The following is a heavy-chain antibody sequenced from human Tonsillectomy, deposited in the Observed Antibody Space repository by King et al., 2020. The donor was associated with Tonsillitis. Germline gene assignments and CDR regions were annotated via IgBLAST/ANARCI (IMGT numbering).Heavy chain of an antibody. CDR3: TPEYSSSSWYYYYYMDV. J-gene: IGHJ6*03. D-gene: IGHD6-6*01. V-gene: IGHV3-73*02. CDR1: GFTFSGSA. CDR2: IRSKANSYAT. Sequence: VQLVESGGGLVQPGGSLKLSCAASGFTFSGSAMHWVRQASGKGLEWVGRIRSKANSYATAYAASVKGRLTISRDDSKKTAYLQMNSLKTEDTAVYYCTPEYSSSSWYYYYYMDVWGKGTTVTVSS.